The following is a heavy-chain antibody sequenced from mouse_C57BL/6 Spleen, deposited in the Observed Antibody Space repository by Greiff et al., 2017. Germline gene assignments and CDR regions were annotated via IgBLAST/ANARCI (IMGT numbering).Heavy chain of an antibody. J-gene: IGHJ2*01. CDR3: ARPSLLYGSSYYFDY. CDR1: GYTFTSYG. CDR2: IYPRSGNT. D-gene: IGHD1-1*01. Sequence: VMLVESGAELARPGASVKLSCKASGYTFTSYGISWVKQRTGQGLEWIGEIYPRSGNTYYNEKFKGKATLTADKSSSTAYMELRSLTSEDSAVYFCARPSLLYGSSYYFDYWGQGTTLTVSS. V-gene: IGHV1-81*01.